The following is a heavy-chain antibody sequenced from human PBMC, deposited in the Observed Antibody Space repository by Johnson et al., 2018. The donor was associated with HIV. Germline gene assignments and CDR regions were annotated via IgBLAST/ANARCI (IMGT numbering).Heavy chain of an antibody. CDR2: ITWDGGSA. J-gene: IGHJ3*02. CDR3: TKGGRTFQHAFDI. CDR1: GFTFDDHA. D-gene: IGHD3-16*01. V-gene: IGHV3-43D*03. Sequence: VQLVESGGVVVQPGGSLRLSCAASGFTFDDHAMHWVRQAPGKVLEWVSLITWDGGSAYYADSVEGRFTISRDNSKNSLSLQMNTLRAEDTALYYCTKGGRTFQHAFDIWGQGTMVTVSS.